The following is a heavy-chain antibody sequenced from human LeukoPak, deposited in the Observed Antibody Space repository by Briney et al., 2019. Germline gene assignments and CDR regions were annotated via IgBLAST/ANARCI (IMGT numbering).Heavy chain of an antibody. V-gene: IGHV4-30-4*08. J-gene: IGHJ4*02. CDR1: GVSISSGDYY. CDR3: ASQYYYDSSGYYF. D-gene: IGHD3-22*01. Sequence: PSETLSLTCTASGVSISSGDYYWSWIRQPPGQGLEWVGYIYYSGSTYYNPSLKSRVTISVDTSKNQFSLKLSSVTAADTAVYYCASQYYYDSSGYYFWGQGTLVTVSS. CDR2: IYYSGST.